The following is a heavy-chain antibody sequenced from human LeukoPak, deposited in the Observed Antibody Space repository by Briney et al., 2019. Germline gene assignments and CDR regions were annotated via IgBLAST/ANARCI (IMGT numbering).Heavy chain of an antibody. Sequence: PSETLSLTCTVSGGSISSSSYYWGWIRQPPGKGLEWIGSIYYSGSTYYNPSLKSRVTISVDTSKNRFSLKLSSATAADTAVYYCARMLLWFGELSNWGQGTLVTVSS. CDR1: GGSISSSSYY. J-gene: IGHJ4*02. CDR3: ARMLLWFGELSN. CDR2: IYYSGST. D-gene: IGHD3-10*01. V-gene: IGHV4-39*07.